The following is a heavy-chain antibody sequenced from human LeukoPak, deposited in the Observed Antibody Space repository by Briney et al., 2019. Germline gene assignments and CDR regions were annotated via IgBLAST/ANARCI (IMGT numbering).Heavy chain of an antibody. Sequence: SETLSLTCAVSGGSISSDGYSWSWIRQPPGKGLEWIGEINHSGSTNYNPSLKSRVTISVDTSKNQFSLKLSSVAAADTAVYYCARGWWGSVDYWGQGTLVTVSS. V-gene: IGHV4-34*01. CDR3: ARGWWGSVDY. CDR2: INHSGST. J-gene: IGHJ4*02. D-gene: IGHD2-21*01. CDR1: GGSISSDGYS.